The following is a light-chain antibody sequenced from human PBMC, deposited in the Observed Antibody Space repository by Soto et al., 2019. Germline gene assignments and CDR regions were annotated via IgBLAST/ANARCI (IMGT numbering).Light chain of an antibody. CDR3: QQYENLPYT. CDR2: AAS. V-gene: IGKV1-17*02. CDR1: QGITND. J-gene: IGKJ2*01. Sequence: DIQMTQSPSSLSASVGDRVTITCRASQGITNDLGWYQQKPGEAPKRLIYAASTLQSGVPSRFSGSGSGTEFTLTISNLQPEDIATYYCQQYENLPYTFGQGTKLEI.